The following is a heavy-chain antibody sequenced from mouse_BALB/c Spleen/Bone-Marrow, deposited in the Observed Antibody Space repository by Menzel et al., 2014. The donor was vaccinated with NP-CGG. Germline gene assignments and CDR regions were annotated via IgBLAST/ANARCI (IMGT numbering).Heavy chain of an antibody. CDR1: GFAFSSYD. CDR2: ISSGGGST. J-gene: IGHJ4*01. V-gene: IGHV5-12-1*01. Sequence: EVKLMESGGGLVKPGGSLKLSCPASGFAFSSYDMSWVRQTPEKRLEWVAYISSGGGSTYYPDTVKGRFTISRDNAKNTLYLQMSSLKSEDTAMYYCARPLYYYGSSPFYAMDYWGQGTSVTVSS. D-gene: IGHD1-1*01. CDR3: ARPLYYYGSSPFYAMDY.